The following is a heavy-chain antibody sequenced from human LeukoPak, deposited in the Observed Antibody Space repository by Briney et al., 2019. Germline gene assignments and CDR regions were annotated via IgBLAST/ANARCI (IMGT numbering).Heavy chain of an antibody. J-gene: IGHJ5*02. Sequence: PSQTLSLTCTVSGGSISSGSYYWSWIRQPAGKGLEWIGRIYTSGSTNYNPSLKSRVTISVDTSKNQFSLKLSSVTAADTAVYYCARDHLYSGSYFVWFDPWGQGTLVTVSS. CDR3: ARDHLYSGSYFVWFDP. CDR2: IYTSGST. CDR1: GGSISSGSYY. D-gene: IGHD1-26*01. V-gene: IGHV4-61*02.